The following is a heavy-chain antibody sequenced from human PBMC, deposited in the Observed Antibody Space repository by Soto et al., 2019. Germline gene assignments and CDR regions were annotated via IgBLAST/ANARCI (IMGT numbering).Heavy chain of an antibody. V-gene: IGHV4-34*01. Sequence: PSETLSLTCAVYGGSFSGYYWSWIRQPPGKGLEWIGEINHSGSTNYNPSLKSRVTISVDTSKNQFSLKLSSVTAADTAVYYCAREVNGDYADTWGQGTLVTVSS. CDR3: AREVNGDYADT. D-gene: IGHD4-17*01. CDR1: GGSFSGYY. J-gene: IGHJ5*02. CDR2: INHSGST.